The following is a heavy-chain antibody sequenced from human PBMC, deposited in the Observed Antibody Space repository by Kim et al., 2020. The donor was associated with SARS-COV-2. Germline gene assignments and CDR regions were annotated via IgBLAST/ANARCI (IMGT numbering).Heavy chain of an antibody. CDR1: GYIFTGYY. J-gene: IGHJ4*02. CDR2: INPNSGGT. D-gene: IGHD2-8*01. Sequence: ASVKVSCKASGYIFTGYYIHWVRQAPGQGLEWMGRINPNSGGTNYAQKFQGRVTMIRDTSISTAYMELSRLGSDDTAVYYCARDPYCTNGVCYTGGDYWGQGTLVTVSS. V-gene: IGHV1-2*06. CDR3: ARDPYCTNGVCYTGGDY.